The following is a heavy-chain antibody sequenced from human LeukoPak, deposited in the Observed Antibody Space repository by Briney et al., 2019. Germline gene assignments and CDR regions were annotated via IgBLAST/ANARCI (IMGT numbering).Heavy chain of an antibody. D-gene: IGHD1-26*01. CDR2: INPNSGGT. CDR3: ARGDIVGATSLYYFDY. J-gene: IGHJ4*02. V-gene: IGHV1-2*04. Sequence: ASVKVSCKASGYTFTGYYMHWVRQAPGQGLEWMGWINPNSGGTDYAQKFQGWVTMTRDMSISTAYMELSRLRSDDTAVYYCARGDIVGATSLYYFDYWGQGTLVTVSS. CDR1: GYTFTGYY.